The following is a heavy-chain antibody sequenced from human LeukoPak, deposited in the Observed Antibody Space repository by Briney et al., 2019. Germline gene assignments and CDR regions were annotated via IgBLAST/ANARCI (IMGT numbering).Heavy chain of an antibody. CDR1: GGSFSGYY. CDR3: AREATAPHYYDSSGYSSLYFDY. Sequence: SETLSLTCAVYGGSFSGYYWNWIRQPPGKGLEWIGEINHSGSTNYNPSLKSRVTISVDTSKNQFSLKLSSVTAADTAVYYCAREATAPHYYDSSGYSSLYFDYWGQGTLVTVSS. D-gene: IGHD3-22*01. CDR2: INHSGST. J-gene: IGHJ4*02. V-gene: IGHV4-34*01.